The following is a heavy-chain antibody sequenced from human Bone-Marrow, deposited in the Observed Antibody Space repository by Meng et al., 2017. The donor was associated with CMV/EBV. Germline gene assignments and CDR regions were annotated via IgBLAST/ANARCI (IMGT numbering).Heavy chain of an antibody. CDR2: AFHSGGT. D-gene: IGHD6-13*01. V-gene: IGHV4-59*01. Sequence: SETLSLTCTASGGSISNYYWSWIRQPPGKGLEWIGYAFHSGGTHYNPSLMGRVTISIDKSRNQFSLILTSVTAADTAIYYCARDPTSSIWHRFDPWGQGTLVTVSS. CDR3: ARDPTSSIWHRFDP. J-gene: IGHJ5*02. CDR1: GGSISNYY.